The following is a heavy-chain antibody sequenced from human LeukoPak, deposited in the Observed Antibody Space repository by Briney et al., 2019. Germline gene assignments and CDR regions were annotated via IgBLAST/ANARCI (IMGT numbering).Heavy chain of an antibody. CDR1: GYTFTSYY. J-gene: IGHJ3*02. CDR3: ARSAGYYDSSGYHDAFDI. CDR2: INPSGGST. V-gene: IGHV1-46*01. D-gene: IGHD3-22*01. Sequence: ASVKVSCKASGYTFTSYYMHWVRQAPGQGLEWMGIINPSGGSTSYAQKFQGRVTMTRDMSTSTVYMELSSLRSEDTAVYYCARSAGYYDSSGYHDAFDIWGQATMVTVSS.